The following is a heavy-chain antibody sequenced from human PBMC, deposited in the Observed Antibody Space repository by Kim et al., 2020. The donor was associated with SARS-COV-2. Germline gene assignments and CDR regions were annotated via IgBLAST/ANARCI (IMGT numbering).Heavy chain of an antibody. D-gene: IGHD2-21*01. J-gene: IGHJ2*01. CDR1: GGSFSGYY. CDR2: INHSGST. CDR3: ARGWVPIVVDDWYFDL. Sequence: SETLSLTCAVYGGSFSGYYWSWIRQPPGKGLEWIGEINHSGSTNYNPSLKSRVTISVDTSKNQFSLKLSSVTAADTAVYYCARGWVPIVVDDWYFDLWGRGTLVTVSS. V-gene: IGHV4-34*01.